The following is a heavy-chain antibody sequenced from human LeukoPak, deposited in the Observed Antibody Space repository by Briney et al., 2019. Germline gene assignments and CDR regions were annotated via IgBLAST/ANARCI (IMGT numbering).Heavy chain of an antibody. V-gene: IGHV3-23*01. J-gene: IGHJ4*02. CDR1: GFTFSSYA. Sequence: GGSLRLSCAASGFTFSSYAMSWVRQAPGKGLEWVSAISDNGVGTYYADSVKGRFTVSRDNSKDTLYLQMNSLRAEDTAVYSCAKSPRGYTYGHTEYYFDFWGQGTLVTVSS. CDR2: ISDNGVGT. D-gene: IGHD5-18*01. CDR3: AKSPRGYTYGHTEYYFDF.